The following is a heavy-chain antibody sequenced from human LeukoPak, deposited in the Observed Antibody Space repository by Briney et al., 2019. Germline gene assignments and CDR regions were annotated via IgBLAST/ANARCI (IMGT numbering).Heavy chain of an antibody. CDR3: ARDLGDSDAFDI. Sequence: PGGSLRLSCAASGFTVSSNYMNWVRQAPGKGLEWVSVIYSGGTTYYADSVKGRFTISRDNSKNTLYLQMNSLRAEDTAVYYCARDLGDSDAFDIWGQGTMVTVSS. CDR2: IYSGGTT. CDR1: GFTVSSNY. J-gene: IGHJ3*02. D-gene: IGHD2-21*02. V-gene: IGHV3-53*01.